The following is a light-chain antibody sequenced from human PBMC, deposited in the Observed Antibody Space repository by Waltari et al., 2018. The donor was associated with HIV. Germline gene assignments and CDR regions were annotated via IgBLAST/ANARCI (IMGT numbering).Light chain of an antibody. CDR3: QSYDSSLSASV. V-gene: IGLV1-40*01. CDR1: SSNIGAGYD. Sequence: QSVLTQPPSVSGAPGQRVTISCTGSSSNIGAGYDVHWYQQLPGTAPKLPIYGNSIRPSGCPDRFSGSKSGTSASLAITGLQDDDEADYYCQSYDSSLSASVFGGGTKLTVL. J-gene: IGLJ2*01. CDR2: GNS.